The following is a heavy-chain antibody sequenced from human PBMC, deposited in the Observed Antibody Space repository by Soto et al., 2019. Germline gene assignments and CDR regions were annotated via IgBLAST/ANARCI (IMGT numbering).Heavy chain of an antibody. CDR3: VRVVAIPGYPDH. J-gene: IGHJ4*02. D-gene: IGHD5-12*01. V-gene: IGHV1-69*12. CDR2: IVPSVGTT. Sequence: QVQLVQSGAEVRQPASSVKVSCKTSGGTFSSYAISWVRQAPGQGLEWMGGIVPSVGTTTYAQKFQGRVTITADEATSTAYMQVSRLRADDTAVYDCVRVVAIPGYPDHWGQGTLVTVSS. CDR1: GGTFSSYA.